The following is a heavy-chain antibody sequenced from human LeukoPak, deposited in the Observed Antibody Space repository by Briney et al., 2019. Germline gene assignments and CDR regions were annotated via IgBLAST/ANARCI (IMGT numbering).Heavy chain of an antibody. D-gene: IGHD1-26*01. CDR2: SYYSGST. V-gene: IGHV4-59*08. CDR1: GGSISSYY. Sequence: SETLSLTCTVSGGSISSYYWSWIRQPPGKGLEWSGYSYYSGSTNYNTSLKSRVTISVNTSNNQFSLKLSSVTAADTAVYYCARLRPYSGSYFSPYYYYGMDVWGQGTTVTVSS. CDR3: ARLRPYSGSYFSPYYYYGMDV. J-gene: IGHJ6*02.